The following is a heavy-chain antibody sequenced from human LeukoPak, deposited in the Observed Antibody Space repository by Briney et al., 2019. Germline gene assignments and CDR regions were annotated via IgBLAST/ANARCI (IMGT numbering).Heavy chain of an antibody. Sequence: ASVKVSCKVSGYTLTELSMHWVRQAPGKGLGWMGGFDPEDGETIYAQKFQGRVTMTEDTSTDTAYMELSSLRSEDTAVYYCATTHSASRTGIFDYWGQGTLVTVSS. V-gene: IGHV1-24*01. CDR1: GYTLTELS. CDR3: ATTHSASRTGIFDY. D-gene: IGHD6-13*01. J-gene: IGHJ4*02. CDR2: FDPEDGET.